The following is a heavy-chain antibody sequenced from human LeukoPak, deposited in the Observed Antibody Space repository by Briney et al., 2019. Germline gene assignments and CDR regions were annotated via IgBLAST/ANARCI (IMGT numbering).Heavy chain of an antibody. CDR2: IYTSGST. CDR3: ARNSCPSGSCYDNRGYFDY. J-gene: IGHJ4*02. V-gene: IGHV4-61*02. D-gene: IGHD2-15*01. Sequence: SETLSLTCAVSGGSISSGSYYWSWIRQPAGKGLEWIGRIYTSGSTNYNPSLKSRVTISVDTSKNQFSLTLSSVTAADTAVYYCARNSCPSGSCYDNRGYFDYWGQGTLVTVSS. CDR1: GGSISSGSYY.